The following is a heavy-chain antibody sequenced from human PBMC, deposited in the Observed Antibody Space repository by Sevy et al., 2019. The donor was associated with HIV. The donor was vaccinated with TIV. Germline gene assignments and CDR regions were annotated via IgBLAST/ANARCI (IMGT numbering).Heavy chain of an antibody. CDR3: ARDWALGYGDYDYYYYYGMDV. J-gene: IGHJ6*02. CDR1: GFTFSNYA. V-gene: IGHV3-30-3*01. Sequence: GGSLRLSCAASGFTFSNYAMHWVRQAPGKGLGWVAVISYDGSNKYYADSVKGRFTISRDNFKNTLHLQMNSLRAEDTAVYYCARDWALGYGDYDYYYYYGMDVWGQGTTVTVSS. CDR2: ISYDGSNK. D-gene: IGHD4-17*01.